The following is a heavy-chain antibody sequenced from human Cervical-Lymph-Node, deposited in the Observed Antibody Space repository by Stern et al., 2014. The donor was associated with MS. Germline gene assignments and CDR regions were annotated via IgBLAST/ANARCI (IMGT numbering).Heavy chain of an antibody. J-gene: IGHJ4*02. CDR2: ISGSAGRT. D-gene: IGHD1-26*01. V-gene: IGHV3-23*04. Sequence: EVQLVESGGGLVQPGGSLRLSCAASGFTFGNYGMAWVRQAPGKGPEWGSVISGSAGRTNYADSVKGRFTISRDNSKNMLYLQMSSLRVEDTAVYYCVKDSGAVGGTIRQTLNWGQGTLVTVSS. CDR1: GFTFGNYG. CDR3: VKDSGAVGGTIRQTLN.